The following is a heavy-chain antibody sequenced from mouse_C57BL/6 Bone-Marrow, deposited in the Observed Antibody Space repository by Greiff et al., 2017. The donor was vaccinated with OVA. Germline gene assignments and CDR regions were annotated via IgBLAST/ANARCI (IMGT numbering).Heavy chain of an antibody. V-gene: IGHV1-19*01. CDR2: INPYNGGT. D-gene: IGHD1-2*01. J-gene: IGHJ2*01. Sequence: VQLQQSGPVLVKPGASVKMSCKASGYTFTDYYMNWVKQSHGKSLEWIGVINPYNGGTSSNQKFKGKATLTVDKSSSTAYMALNSLTSEDSAVYYCAREERYYYGSYYFDYWGQGTTLTVSS. CDR3: AREERYYYGSYYFDY. CDR1: GYTFTDYY.